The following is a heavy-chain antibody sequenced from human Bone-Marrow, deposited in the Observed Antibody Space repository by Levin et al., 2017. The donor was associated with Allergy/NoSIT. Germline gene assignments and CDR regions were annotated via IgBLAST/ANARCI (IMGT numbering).Heavy chain of an antibody. J-gene: IGHJ6*02. Sequence: PLASVKVSCAASGFTISSNYMSWVRQAPGKGLEWVSVIYSGGSTYYADSVKGRFTISRDNSKNTLYLQMNSLRAEDTAVYYCARVGYCTNGVCYYYYYGMDVWGQGTTVTVSS. D-gene: IGHD2-8*01. CDR3: ARVGYCTNGVCYYYYYGMDV. V-gene: IGHV3-53*01. CDR2: IYSGGST. CDR1: GFTISSNY.